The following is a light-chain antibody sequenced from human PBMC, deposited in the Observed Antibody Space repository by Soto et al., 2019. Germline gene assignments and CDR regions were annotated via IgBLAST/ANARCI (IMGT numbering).Light chain of an antibody. Sequence: QSALTQPPSASGSPGQSVTISCTGTGSDVGDYNYVSWYQQHPGKAPKLMIYEVSKRPSGVPDRFSGSKSGNTASLTVSGLQAEDEANYYCSSYTGSPYVFGTGTKVTVL. CDR1: GSDVGDYNY. J-gene: IGLJ1*01. CDR3: SSYTGSPYV. CDR2: EVS. V-gene: IGLV2-8*01.